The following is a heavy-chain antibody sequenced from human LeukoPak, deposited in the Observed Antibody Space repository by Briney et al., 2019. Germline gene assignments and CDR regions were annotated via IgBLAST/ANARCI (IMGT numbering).Heavy chain of an antibody. CDR3: ARVYPAWYYFDY. V-gene: IGHV3-30-3*01. D-gene: IGHD2-2*01. CDR1: GFTFSSYA. CDR2: ISYDGSNK. Sequence: GGSLRLSCAASGFTFSSYAMHWVRQAPGKGLEWVAVISYDGSNKYYADSVKGRFTISRDNSKNTLYLQMNSLRAEDTAVYYCARVYPAWYYFDYWGQGTLVTVSS. J-gene: IGHJ4*02.